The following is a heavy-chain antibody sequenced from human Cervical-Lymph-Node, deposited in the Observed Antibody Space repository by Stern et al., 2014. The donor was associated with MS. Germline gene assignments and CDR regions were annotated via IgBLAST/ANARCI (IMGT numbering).Heavy chain of an antibody. CDR1: GFTFTSSA. CDR3: AALYYYDSSGYYYFDY. Sequence: QLVQSGPEVKKPGTSVKVSCKASGFTFTSSAVQWVRQARGQRLEWIGWIVVGSGNTNYAQKFQERVTITRDMSTSTAYMELSSLRSEDTAVYYCAALYYYDSSGYYYFDYWGQGTLVTVSS. CDR2: IVVGSGNT. V-gene: IGHV1-58*01. J-gene: IGHJ4*02. D-gene: IGHD3-22*01.